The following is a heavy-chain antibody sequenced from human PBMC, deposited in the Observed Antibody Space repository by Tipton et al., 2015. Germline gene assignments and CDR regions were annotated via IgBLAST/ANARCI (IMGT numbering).Heavy chain of an antibody. J-gene: IGHJ4*02. CDR3: AREVRHCAGGSCYSLDH. CDR1: GASISSSNYY. D-gene: IGHD2-15*01. V-gene: IGHV4-39*02. Sequence: TLSLTCSVSGASISSSNYYWDWVRQPPGKGLEWIGNTYDSGRTSYNPSPRSRVTISADVSQNQFSLRLSSVTAADTAVYYCAREVRHCAGGSCYSLDHWGQGALVTVSS. CDR2: TYDSGRT.